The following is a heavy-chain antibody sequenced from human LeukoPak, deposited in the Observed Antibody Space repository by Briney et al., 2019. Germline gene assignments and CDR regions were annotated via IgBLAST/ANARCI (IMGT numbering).Heavy chain of an antibody. Sequence: VASVTVSRKCSGYTFTIYGISWVRQAPGQGLEWMGWISAYNGNTNYAQELQGRVTMTTDTSTSTAYMELRSLRSDDTAVYYCARSRYDYVWGSYRHPFDYWGKGTLVTVSS. J-gene: IGHJ4*02. CDR2: ISAYNGNT. CDR3: ARSRYDYVWGSYRHPFDY. V-gene: IGHV1-18*01. D-gene: IGHD3-16*02. CDR1: GYTFTIYG.